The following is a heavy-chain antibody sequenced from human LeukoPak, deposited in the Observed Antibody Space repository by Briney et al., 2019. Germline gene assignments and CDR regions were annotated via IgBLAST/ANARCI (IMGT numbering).Heavy chain of an antibody. J-gene: IGHJ4*02. CDR3: AKMQGYFDY. Sequence: GGSLRLSCEASGLTFSSYGMSWVRQAPGKGLQWVSAITGDGTTTYYARAVKGRFTISRDNSKNMLYLQMSSLRAEDTAVYYCAKMQGYFDYWGQGTLVPVSS. CDR1: GLTFSSYG. V-gene: IGHV3-23*01. CDR2: ITGDGTTT.